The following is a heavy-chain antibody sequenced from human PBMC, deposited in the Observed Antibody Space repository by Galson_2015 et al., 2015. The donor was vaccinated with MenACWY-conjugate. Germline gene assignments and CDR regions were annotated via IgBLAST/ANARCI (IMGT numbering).Heavy chain of an antibody. CDR1: GFTFSSHA. D-gene: IGHD3-10*01. CDR2: ITDSGGST. Sequence: SLRLSCAASGFTFSSHAMSWVRQAPGKGLEWVSVITDSGGSTYYADSVKGRFTISRDNSKNTLYLQMNSLRAEDTAVYYCAKDLGLGSYWTSGYYSGMDVWGQGTTVTVSS. J-gene: IGHJ6*02. V-gene: IGHV3-23*01. CDR3: AKDLGLGSYWTSGYYSGMDV.